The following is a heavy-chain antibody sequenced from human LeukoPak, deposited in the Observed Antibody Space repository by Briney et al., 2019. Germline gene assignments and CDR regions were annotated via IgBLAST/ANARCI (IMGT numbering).Heavy chain of an antibody. V-gene: IGHV4-31*03. CDR3: ARDYGGNSDAFDI. CDR2: IYYSGST. CDR1: GGSISSGGYC. J-gene: IGHJ3*02. Sequence: PSETLSLTCTVSGGSISSGGYCWSWIRQHPGKGLEWIGYIYYSGSTYYNPSLKSRVTISVDTSKNQFSLKLSSVTAADTAVYYCARDYGGNSDAFDIWGQGTMVTVSS. D-gene: IGHD4-23*01.